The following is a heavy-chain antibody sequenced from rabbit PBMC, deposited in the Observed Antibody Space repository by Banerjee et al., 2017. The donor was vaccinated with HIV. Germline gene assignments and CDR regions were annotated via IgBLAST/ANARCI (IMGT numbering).Heavy chain of an antibody. Sequence: QSLEESGGDLVKPGASLTLTCKASGFDFSSYYMSWVRQAPGKGLEWIGYIDPVFGSTYYASWVNGRFTISSHNAQNTVFLQMNSLTAADTATYFCARLGVGDGAYGGSAFDPWGPGTLVTVS. CDR1: GFDFSSYY. J-gene: IGHJ2*01. V-gene: IGHV1S7*01. D-gene: IGHD6-1*01. CDR3: ARLGVGDGAYGGSAFDP. CDR2: IDPVFGST.